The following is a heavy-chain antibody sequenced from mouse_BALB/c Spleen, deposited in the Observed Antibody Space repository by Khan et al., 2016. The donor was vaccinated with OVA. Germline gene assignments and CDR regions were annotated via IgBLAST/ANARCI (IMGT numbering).Heavy chain of an antibody. V-gene: IGHV3-1*02. CDR1: GYSITSGYS. D-gene: IGHD2-1*01. J-gene: IGHJ4*01. CDR3: ARDGNYMDY. CDR2: ISFSGTI. Sequence: EVQLQESGPDLVKPSQSLSLTCTVTGYSITSGYSWHWIRQFPGNKLEWMGYISFSGTINYNPSLQSRISITRDTTKNQFFLQLNSVTTEDTATYCCARDGNYMDYWGQGTSVTVSS.